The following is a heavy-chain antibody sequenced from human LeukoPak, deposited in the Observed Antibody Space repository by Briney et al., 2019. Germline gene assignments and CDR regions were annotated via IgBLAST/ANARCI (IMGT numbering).Heavy chain of an antibody. D-gene: IGHD6-13*01. J-gene: IGHJ4*02. V-gene: IGHV3-21*01. CDR3: ARESEGYSSSWYPTPFDY. Sequence: GGSLRLSCAASGFTFSSYSMNWVRQAPGKGLEWVSSIRSSSSYIYYADSVKGRFTISRDNAKNSLYLQMNNLRAEDTAVYYCARESEGYSSSWYPTPFDYWGQGTLVTVSS. CDR2: IRSSSSYI. CDR1: GFTFSSYS.